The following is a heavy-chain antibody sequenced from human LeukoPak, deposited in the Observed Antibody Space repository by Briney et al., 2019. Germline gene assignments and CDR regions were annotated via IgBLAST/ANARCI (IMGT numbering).Heavy chain of an antibody. Sequence: QPGGSLRLSCAASGFTFSSYGMHWVRQAPGKGLEWVAVISYDGSNKYYADSVKGRFTISRDNSKNTLYLQMNSLRAEDTAVYYCARAGGIGSHNWFDPWGQGTLVTVSS. CDR3: ARAGGIGSHNWFDP. D-gene: IGHD1-26*01. V-gene: IGHV3-30*03. CDR1: GFTFSSYG. J-gene: IGHJ5*02. CDR2: ISYDGSNK.